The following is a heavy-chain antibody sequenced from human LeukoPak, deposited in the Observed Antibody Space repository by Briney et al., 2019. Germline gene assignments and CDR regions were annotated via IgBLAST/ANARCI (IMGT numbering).Heavy chain of an antibody. CDR1: GGSISSYY. CDR2: IYTSGST. D-gene: IGHD6-19*01. CDR3: AREPGIAVAGTGFDY. J-gene: IGHJ4*02. V-gene: IGHV4-4*07. Sequence: SETLSLTCTVSGGSISSYYWCWIRQPAGKGLEWIGRIYTSGSTNYNPSLKSRVTMSVDTSKNQFSLKLSSVTAADTAVYYCAREPGIAVAGTGFDYWGQGTLVTVSS.